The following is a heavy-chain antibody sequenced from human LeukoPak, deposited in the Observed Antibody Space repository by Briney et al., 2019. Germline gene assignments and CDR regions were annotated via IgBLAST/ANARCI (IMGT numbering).Heavy chain of an antibody. CDR3: ARYSTSGAFLDC. Sequence: SETLSLTCAVYGGSVSGYYWSWIRQPPGKGLGWIGEINHSGSTNYNPSLKSRVTISVDTSKNQFSLKLSSVTAADTAVYYCARYSTSGAFLDCWGQGTLVTVTS. CDR1: GGSVSGYY. CDR2: INHSGST. J-gene: IGHJ4*02. V-gene: IGHV4-34*01. D-gene: IGHD6-6*01.